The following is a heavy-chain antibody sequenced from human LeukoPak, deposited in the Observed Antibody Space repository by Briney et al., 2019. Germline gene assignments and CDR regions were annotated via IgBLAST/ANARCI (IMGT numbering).Heavy chain of an antibody. CDR1: GGSISSYY. V-gene: IGHV4-4*07. Sequence: SETLSLTCTVSGGSISSYYWSWIRQPAGKGLEWIGRIYTSGSTNYNPSLKSRVTMSVDTSKNQFSLKLSSVTAADTAVYYCARSGGGTALYYYYYYMDVWGKGTTVTVSS. CDR2: IYTSGST. D-gene: IGHD3-10*01. J-gene: IGHJ6*03. CDR3: ARSGGGTALYYYYYYMDV.